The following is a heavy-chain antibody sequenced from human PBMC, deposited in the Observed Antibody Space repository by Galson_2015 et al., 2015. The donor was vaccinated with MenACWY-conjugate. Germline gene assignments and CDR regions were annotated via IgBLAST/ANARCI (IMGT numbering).Heavy chain of an antibody. D-gene: IGHD2-2*01. V-gene: IGHV3-53*01. Sequence: SLRLSCAASGLTVNNNFMTWVPQAPGKGLEWVSVIFSGGTTNYADSVKGRFIISRDNSKNMLYLQLNSLRAEDTGVYYCARYCSSRSCIGDGGGDVDYWGQGTLVTVSS. CDR2: IFSGGTT. CDR3: ARYCSSRSCIGDGGGDVDY. CDR1: GLTVNNNF. J-gene: IGHJ4*02.